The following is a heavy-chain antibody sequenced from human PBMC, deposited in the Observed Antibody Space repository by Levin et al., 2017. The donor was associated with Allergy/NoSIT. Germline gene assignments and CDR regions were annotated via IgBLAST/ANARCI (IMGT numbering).Heavy chain of an antibody. CDR2: IHHSGSA. CDR1: GDSMNRRDFY. CDR3: ARDECAWLGECYGMDG. J-gene: IGHJ6*02. Sequence: LSQTLSLTCTVSGDSMNRRDFYWSWIRHHPGKGLEWIGFIHHSGSAYYNPSLKSRLTMSLDTSKSQFSLKLTSVTVADTPVYFCARDECAWLGECYGMDGWGQGTTVIVSS. D-gene: IGHD3-10*01. V-gene: IGHV4-31*03.